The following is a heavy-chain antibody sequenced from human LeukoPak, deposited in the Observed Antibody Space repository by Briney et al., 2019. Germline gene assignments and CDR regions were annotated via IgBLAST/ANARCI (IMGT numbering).Heavy chain of an antibody. CDR1: AFTFSSYW. CDR2: IKEDGSEI. CDR3: ARDRGYSSFDY. V-gene: IGHV3-7*01. Sequence: GGSLRLSCAASAFTFSSYWMSWVRQAPGKGLEWVANIKEDGSEINYVDSVKGRFTISRDNAKNSLYLQMNSLRVEDTAVYYCARDRGYSSFDYWGQGTLVTVSS. J-gene: IGHJ4*02. D-gene: IGHD4-23*01.